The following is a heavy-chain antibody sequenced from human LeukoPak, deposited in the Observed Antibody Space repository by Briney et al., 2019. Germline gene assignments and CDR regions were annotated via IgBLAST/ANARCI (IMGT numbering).Heavy chain of an antibody. V-gene: IGHV3-23*01. CDR2: GSGSGGST. J-gene: IGHJ6*03. Sequence: GGSLRLSCAASGFTFSSYAMSWVRQAPGKGLEWVSAGSGSGGSTYYADSVKGRFTISRDNSQNTLYLQMNSLRAEDTGVYYCAKWPRDCSGGSCLLYYYYYMDVWGKGTPVTVSS. CDR1: GFTFSSYA. D-gene: IGHD2-15*01. CDR3: AKWPRDCSGGSCLLYYYYYMDV.